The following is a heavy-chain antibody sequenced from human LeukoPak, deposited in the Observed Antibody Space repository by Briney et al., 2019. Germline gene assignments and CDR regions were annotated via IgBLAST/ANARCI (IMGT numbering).Heavy chain of an antibody. CDR1: GYSFTDYY. D-gene: IGHD6-6*01. V-gene: IGHV1-2*02. CDR2: INPNGGGT. J-gene: IGHJ4*02. Sequence: ASVKVSCKASGYSFTDYYVHWVRQAPGHGLEWLGWINPNGGGTVSAQKFQGRVTMTRDTSISTAYMELSSLKSDDTAVYYCARDPGIAARLDQLDYWGQGTLVTVSS. CDR3: ARDPGIAARLDQLDY.